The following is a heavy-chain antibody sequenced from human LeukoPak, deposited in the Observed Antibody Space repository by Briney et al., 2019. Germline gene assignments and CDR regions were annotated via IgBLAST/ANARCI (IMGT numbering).Heavy chain of an antibody. CDR3: ATTLHSGYYDLY. D-gene: IGHD3-22*01. CDR2: IGGSGAGT. J-gene: IGHJ4*02. V-gene: IGHV3-23*01. CDR1: GFTFSSSA. Sequence: GGSLRLSCAASGFTFSSSAMSWVRQAPGKGLEWVSGIGGSGAGTYYAVSVKGRFTISRDNSKNTLYLQMNSLRAEDTAVYYCATTLHSGYYDLYWGQGTLVTVSS.